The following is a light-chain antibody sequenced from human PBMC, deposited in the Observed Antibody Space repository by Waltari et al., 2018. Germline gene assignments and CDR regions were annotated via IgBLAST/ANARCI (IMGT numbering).Light chain of an antibody. Sequence: QSVLPQPPSVSGPPGQMVTILSSSCSSNIGVTVVILYQHHPGSSTRLLIFTNDQRPSGVPARFSCSKSGTSASLAISGLQSEDEGHYYCAVWDDNLSGVVFGAGTQVTVL. V-gene: IGLV1-44*01. J-gene: IGLJ1*01. CDR1: SSNIGVTV. CDR2: TND. CDR3: AVWDDNLSGVV.